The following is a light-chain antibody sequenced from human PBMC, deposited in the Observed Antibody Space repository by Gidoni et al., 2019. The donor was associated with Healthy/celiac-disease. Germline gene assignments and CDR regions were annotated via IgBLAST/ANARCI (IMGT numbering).Light chain of an antibody. Sequence: DIQLTQSPSFLSASVGDRVTITCRASEGISSYVAWYQQKPGKAPKLLIDAASTLQSGVPSMFSGSGSGKEFTLTISSLQPEDFATYYCQHLNSYPGFGPGTKVDIK. V-gene: IGKV1-9*01. J-gene: IGKJ3*01. CDR1: EGISSY. CDR3: QHLNSYPG. CDR2: AAS.